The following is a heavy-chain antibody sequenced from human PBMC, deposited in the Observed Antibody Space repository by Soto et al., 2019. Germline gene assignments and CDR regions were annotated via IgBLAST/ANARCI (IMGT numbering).Heavy chain of an antibody. CDR2: INAGNGNT. J-gene: IGHJ6*02. CDR1: GYTFTSYA. CDR3: ARDYSGSGKYYYYGMDV. D-gene: IGHD3-10*01. Sequence: QVQLVQSGAEEKKPGASVKVSCKASGYTFTSYAMHWVRQAPGQRLEWMGWINAGNGNTKYSQKFQGRVTITRDTSXSXXYRELSSLRSEDTAVYYCARDYSGSGKYYYYGMDVWGQGTTVTVSS. V-gene: IGHV1-3*05.